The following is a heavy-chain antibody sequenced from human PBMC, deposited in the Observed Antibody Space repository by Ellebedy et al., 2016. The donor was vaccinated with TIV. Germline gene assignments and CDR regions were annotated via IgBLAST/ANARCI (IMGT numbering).Heavy chain of an antibody. D-gene: IGHD5-18*01. CDR3: ARDRGGYTYGNFDY. CDR1: GFTFSSYS. V-gene: IGHV3-48*02. CDR2: ISSSSSTI. Sequence: GESLKISXAASGFTFSSYSMNWVRQALGKGLEWVSYISSSSSTIHYADSVKGRFTISRDNAKNSLYLQMNSLRDEDTAVYYCARDRGGYTYGNFDYWGQGTLVTVSS. J-gene: IGHJ4*02.